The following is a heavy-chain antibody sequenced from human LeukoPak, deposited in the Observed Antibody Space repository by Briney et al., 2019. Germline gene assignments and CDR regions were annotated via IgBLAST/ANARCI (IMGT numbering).Heavy chain of an antibody. CDR3: ARVLSGGYSYGPNFDY. J-gene: IGHJ4*02. D-gene: IGHD5-18*01. V-gene: IGHV3-48*01. Sequence: GGSLRLSCAASGFTFSSYEMNWVRQAPGKGLEWVSYISSSSSTIYYADSVKGRFTISRDNAKNSLYLQMNSLRAEDTAVYYCARVLSGGYSYGPNFDYWGQGTLVTVSS. CDR2: ISSSSSTI. CDR1: GFTFSSYE.